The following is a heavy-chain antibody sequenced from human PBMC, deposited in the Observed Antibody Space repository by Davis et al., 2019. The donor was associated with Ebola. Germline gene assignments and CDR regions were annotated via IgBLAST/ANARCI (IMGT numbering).Heavy chain of an antibody. D-gene: IGHD1-26*01. CDR1: GFTFSSYS. CDR3: ANSIVGARNAFDI. J-gene: IGHJ3*02. V-gene: IGHV3-21*04. Sequence: GESLKISCAASGFTFSSYSMNWVRQAPGKGLEWVSSISSSSSYIYYADSVKGRFTISRDNAKNSLYLQMNSLRAEDTAVYYCANSIVGARNAFDIWGQGTMVTVSS. CDR2: ISSSSSYI.